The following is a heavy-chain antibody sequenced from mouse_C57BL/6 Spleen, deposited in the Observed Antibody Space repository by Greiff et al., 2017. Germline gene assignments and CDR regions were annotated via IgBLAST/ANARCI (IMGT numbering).Heavy chain of an antibody. CDR3: ANYDGSSRWYFGV. CDR1: GYTFTSYG. J-gene: IGHJ1*03. D-gene: IGHD1-1*01. Sequence: QVHVKQSGAELARPGASVKLSCKASGYTFTSYGISWVKQRTGQGLEWIGEIYPRSGNTYYNEKFKGKATLTADKSSSPAYMGLRSLASEDAAVYFGANYDGSSRWYFGVGGTGTTVTVAS. V-gene: IGHV1-81*01. CDR2: IYPRSGNT.